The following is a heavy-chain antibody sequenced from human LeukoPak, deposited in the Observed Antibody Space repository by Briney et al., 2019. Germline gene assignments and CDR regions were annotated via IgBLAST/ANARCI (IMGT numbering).Heavy chain of an antibody. D-gene: IGHD2-8*01. CDR1: GGSISSSSYY. CDR3: ARAEGHIVLMVYAINWFDP. Sequence: PSETLSLTCTVSGGSISSSSYYWGWIRQPPGKGLEWIGSIYYSGSTYYNPSLKSRVTISVDTSKNQFSLKLSSVTAADTAVYYCARAEGHIVLMVYAINWFDPWGQGTLVTVSS. J-gene: IGHJ5*02. V-gene: IGHV4-39*07. CDR2: IYYSGST.